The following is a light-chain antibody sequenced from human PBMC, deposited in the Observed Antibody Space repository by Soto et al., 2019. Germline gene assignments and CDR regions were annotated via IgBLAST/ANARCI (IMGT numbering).Light chain of an antibody. CDR2: KAS. Sequence: DIQMTQSPSTLSASVGDRVTITCRASQSISSWLAWYQQKPGKAPKLLIYKASSLESGVPSRFSGSGSGSEVTLTISSLQPDDVATSYCQQYYSYPWEFGQGTKLAIK. CDR1: QSISSW. J-gene: IGKJ1*01. CDR3: QQYYSYPWE. V-gene: IGKV1-5*03.